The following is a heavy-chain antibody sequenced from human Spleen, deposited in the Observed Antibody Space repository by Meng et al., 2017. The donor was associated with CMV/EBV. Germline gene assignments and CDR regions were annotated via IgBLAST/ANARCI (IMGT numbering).Heavy chain of an antibody. CDR1: GFTMRRHW. CDR2: ISSDRDIVNDRDST. CDR3: ARGVGELLGWAMGY. J-gene: IGHJ4*02. D-gene: IGHD3-10*01. V-gene: IGHV3-74*01. Sequence: EVQLVESGGGLVQPXGSLRLSCSASGFTMRRHWMHWVRQAPGKGLVWVSRISSDRDIVNDRDSTSYADSVKGRFTISRDDAKNTLYLQMSSLRVEDTAVYYCARGVGELLGWAMGYWGQGALVSVSS.